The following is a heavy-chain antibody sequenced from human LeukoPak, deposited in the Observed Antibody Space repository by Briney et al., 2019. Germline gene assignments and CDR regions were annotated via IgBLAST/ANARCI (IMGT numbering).Heavy chain of an antibody. Sequence: SETLSLTCAVYGGSFSGYYWSWIRQPPGKGLEWIGEINHSGSTNYNPSLKSRVTISVDTSKNQFSLRLSSVTAADTAVYYCARGKGAHWGQGTLVTVSS. CDR3: ARGKGAH. V-gene: IGHV4-34*01. CDR1: GGSFSGYY. CDR2: INHSGST. J-gene: IGHJ4*02.